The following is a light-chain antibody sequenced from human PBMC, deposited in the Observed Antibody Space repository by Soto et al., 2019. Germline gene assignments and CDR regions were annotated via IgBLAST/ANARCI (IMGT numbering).Light chain of an antibody. J-gene: IGKJ3*01. Sequence: DIQLTQSPCLLSASVGDRVTITCRAIQGIRSYLSWYQQKPGKAPNLLIYAGSTFQSGVPSRFSGSGDGTEFSPTIRSLQPDYFATYYCQQLNNYPCTFGPGTKVDIK. V-gene: IGKV1-9*01. CDR3: QQLNNYPCT. CDR1: QGIRSY. CDR2: AGS.